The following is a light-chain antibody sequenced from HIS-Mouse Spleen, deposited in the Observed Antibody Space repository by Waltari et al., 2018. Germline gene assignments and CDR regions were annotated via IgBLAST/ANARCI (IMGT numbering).Light chain of an antibody. CDR2: KDS. J-gene: IGLJ2*01. Sequence: SYELTQPSSVSVSPGQTARITCSGDGLAKQKYARWFQQKPGQAPVLVIYKDSERPSGIPERFSGSSSGTTVTLTISGAQVEDEADYYCYSAADNNVVFGGGTKLTVL. CDR3: YSAADNNVV. CDR1: GLAKQKY. V-gene: IGLV3-27*01.